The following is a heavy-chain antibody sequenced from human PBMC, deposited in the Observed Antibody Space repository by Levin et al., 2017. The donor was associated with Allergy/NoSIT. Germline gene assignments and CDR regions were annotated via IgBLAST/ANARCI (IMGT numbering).Heavy chain of an antibody. J-gene: IGHJ4*02. V-gene: IGHV3-23*01. CDR3: AKDLANIGAQPFDY. CDR1: GFTFSSYA. D-gene: IGHD4/OR15-4a*01. Sequence: GESLKISCAASGFTFSSYAMSWVRQAPGKGLEWVSAISGSGGSTYYADSVKGRFTISRDNSKNTLYLQMNSLRAEDTAVYYCAKDLANIGAQPFDYWGQGTLVTVSS. CDR2: ISGSGGST.